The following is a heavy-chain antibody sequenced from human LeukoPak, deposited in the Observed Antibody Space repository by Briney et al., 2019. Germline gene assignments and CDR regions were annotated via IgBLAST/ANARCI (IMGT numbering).Heavy chain of an antibody. CDR2: ISAYNGNT. J-gene: IGHJ3*02. Sequence: ASVKVSCKASGYTFTSYGISWVRQAPGQGLEWMGWISAYNGNTNYAQNFQGRVTVTRDTSTATAYMELRWLTSDDTAVYYCARDLFTRKTLGNWDSRAFHIWGQGTMVTVSS. CDR3: ARDLFTRKTLGNWDSRAFHI. D-gene: IGHD1-14*01. CDR1: GYTFTSYG. V-gene: IGHV1-18*01.